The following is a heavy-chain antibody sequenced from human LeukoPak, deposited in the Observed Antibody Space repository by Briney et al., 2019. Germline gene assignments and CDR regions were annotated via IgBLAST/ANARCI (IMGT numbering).Heavy chain of an antibody. CDR3: ASETGATTLGDAFDI. CDR1: GFTFSSYE. CDR2: ISSSGSTI. J-gene: IGHJ3*02. V-gene: IGHV3-48*03. Sequence: PGGSLRLSCAASGFTFSSYEMNWVRQAPGKGLEWVPYISSSGSTIYYADSVKGRFTISRDNAKNSLYLQMNSLRAEDTAVYYCASETGATTLGDAFDIWGQGTMVTVSS. D-gene: IGHD1-26*01.